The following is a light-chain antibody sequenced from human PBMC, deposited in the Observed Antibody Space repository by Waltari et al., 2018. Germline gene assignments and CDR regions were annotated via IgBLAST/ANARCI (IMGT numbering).Light chain of an antibody. V-gene: IGKV2-29*02. Sequence: MTQTPLSLSVTPGQPASISCKSRQSLLHSDGKTYLYWYLQKPGQSPPLLIYEVSSPFSGVPSRFSGSGSGTEFTLQISRVEADDDRVYHCTQGSPQNTFGQGTKLEFK. J-gene: IGKJ2*01. CDR1: QSLLHSDGKTY. CDR2: EVS. CDR3: TQGSPQNT.